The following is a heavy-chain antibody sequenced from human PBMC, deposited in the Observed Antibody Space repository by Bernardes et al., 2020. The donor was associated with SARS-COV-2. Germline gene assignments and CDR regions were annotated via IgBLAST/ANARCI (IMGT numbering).Heavy chain of an antibody. CDR1: GFTFSIYT. V-gene: IGHV3-30-3*01. CDR3: TTGAEIYYDSSGFSYYFDF. D-gene: IGHD3-22*01. J-gene: IGHJ4*02. Sequence: GGSLRLSCAASGFTFSIYTIHWVRQAPGKGLEWVAVISYDGSNKYYADSVKGRFTISRDNSKNTLYLQMNSLRAEDTAVYYCTTGAEIYYDSSGFSYYFDFWGQGTLVTVSS. CDR2: ISYDGSNK.